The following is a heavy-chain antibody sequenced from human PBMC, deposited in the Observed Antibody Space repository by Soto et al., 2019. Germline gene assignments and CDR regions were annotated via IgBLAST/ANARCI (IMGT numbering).Heavy chain of an antibody. Sequence: SETLSLTCAVSGYSISSGFYWVWIRQPPGKGLEWIGSIYRGGSSYFNPSFKSRATISMDTSENQFSLKLTSVTAADKAIYFCANRVDILAPWNWGQGTLVTVSS. V-gene: IGHV4-38-2*01. CDR3: ANRVDILAPWN. D-gene: IGHD3-9*01. CDR1: GYSISSGFY. CDR2: IYRGGSS. J-gene: IGHJ4*02.